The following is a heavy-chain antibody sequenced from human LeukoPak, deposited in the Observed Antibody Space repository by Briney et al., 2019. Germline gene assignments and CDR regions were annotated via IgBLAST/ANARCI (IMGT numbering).Heavy chain of an antibody. CDR2: IYSGGST. CDR1: GFTVSSNY. J-gene: IGHJ4*02. D-gene: IGHD2/OR15-2a*01. CDR3: AKVPYTSFNYYFDY. Sequence: PGGSLRLSCAASGFTVSSNYMSWVRQAPGKGLEWVSVIYSGGSTYYADSVKGRFTISRDNSKNTLYLQMNSLRAEDTAVYYCAKVPYTSFNYYFDYWGQGTLVTVSS. V-gene: IGHV3-53*01.